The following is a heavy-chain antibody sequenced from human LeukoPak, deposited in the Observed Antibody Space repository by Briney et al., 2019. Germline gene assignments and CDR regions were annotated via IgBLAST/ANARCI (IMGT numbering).Heavy chain of an antibody. Sequence: GGSLRLSCAASEFTLSNYGMHWVRLAPGKGLEWVSSIISSGDITYYPDSLKGRFTISRDNSKSTVYLQMDSLRADDSAVYYCAKNAGYSYGLYYFDYWGQGALVTVSS. CDR3: AKNAGYSYGLYYFDY. CDR2: IISSGDIT. V-gene: IGHV3-23*01. J-gene: IGHJ4*02. D-gene: IGHD5-18*01. CDR1: EFTLSNYG.